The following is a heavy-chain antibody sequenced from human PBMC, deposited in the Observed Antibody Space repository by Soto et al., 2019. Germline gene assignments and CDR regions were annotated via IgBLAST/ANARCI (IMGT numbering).Heavy chain of an antibody. CDR2: IYHTGTT. J-gene: IGHJ5*02. D-gene: IGHD2-2*01. CDR1: SDPLSLGGYY. V-gene: IGHV4-31*03. Sequence: PSEPLALTCTVSSDPLSLGGYYSTWILQHPGKGLEWIGYIYHTGTTYYNPSLKSRVSMSLDMVKNEFSLNLASVTAADTAVYYCARDGSSTANWLDPCGQGTRVTGSS. CDR3: ARDGSSTANWLDP.